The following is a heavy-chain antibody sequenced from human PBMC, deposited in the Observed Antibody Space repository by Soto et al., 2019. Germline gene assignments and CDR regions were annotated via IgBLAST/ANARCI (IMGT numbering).Heavy chain of an antibody. CDR2: TSHSGIT. CDR1: GASVTSENW. J-gene: IGHJ3*02. Sequence: PXGTLSLTCVVSGASVTSENWWNWARQAPGKGLEWVGETSHSGITNYNPSLKSRATISVDLSRNQFSLKLDSVTAADTAVYYSPKDHTGADAFAIWGQGIMVTVSS. D-gene: IGHD7-27*01. CDR3: PKDHTGADAFAI. V-gene: IGHV4-4*02.